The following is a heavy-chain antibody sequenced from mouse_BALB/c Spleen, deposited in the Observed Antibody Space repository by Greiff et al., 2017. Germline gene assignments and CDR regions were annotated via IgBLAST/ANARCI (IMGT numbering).Heavy chain of an antibody. CDR3: ARHGNYGYVVYWYFDD. D-gene: IGHD1-2*01. V-gene: IGHV5-6*01. CDR2: ISSGGSYT. Sequence: VQLKESGGDLVKPGGSLKLSCAASGFTFSSYGMSWVRQTPDKRLEWVATISSGGSYTYSPDSVKGRFTISRDNAKNTLYLQMSSLKSEDTAMYNCARHGNYGYVVYWYFDDWGEGTTVTVSS. CDR1: GFTFSSYG. J-gene: IGHJ1*01.